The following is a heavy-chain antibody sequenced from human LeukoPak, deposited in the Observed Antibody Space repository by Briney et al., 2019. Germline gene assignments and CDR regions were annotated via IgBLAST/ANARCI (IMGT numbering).Heavy chain of an antibody. CDR2: IYHSGST. CDR1: GYSISSGYY. D-gene: IGHD6-19*01. J-gene: IGHJ4*02. CDR3: ARVAGNYYFDY. Sequence: PSETLSLTCTVSGYSISSGYYWGWIRQPPGKGLEWIGSIYHSGSTYYNPSLKSRVTISVDTSKNQFSLKLSSVTAADTAVYYCARVAGNYYFDYWGQGTLVTVSS. V-gene: IGHV4-38-2*02.